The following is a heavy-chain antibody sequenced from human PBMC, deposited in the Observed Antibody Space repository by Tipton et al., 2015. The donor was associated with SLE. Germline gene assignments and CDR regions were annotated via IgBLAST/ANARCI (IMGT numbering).Heavy chain of an antibody. Sequence: QSGPEVKKPGASVKVSCKASGFTFTTYGIAWVRQAPGQGLEWMGWINTYNGNTNYAQNLQGRVTMTTDTSTSTAYMELRSLRSDDTAFYYCARGPLWVPPTLDIWGHGAMVTVSS. CDR3: ARGPLWVPPTLDI. V-gene: IGHV1-18*01. D-gene: IGHD1-26*01. J-gene: IGHJ3*02. CDR1: GFTFTTYG. CDR2: INTYNGNT.